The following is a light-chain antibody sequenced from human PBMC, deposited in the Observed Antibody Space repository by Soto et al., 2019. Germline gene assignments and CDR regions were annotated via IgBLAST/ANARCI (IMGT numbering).Light chain of an antibody. CDR2: SND. CDR1: SSNIGSNT. CDR3: AAWDDRLSAVV. J-gene: IGLJ2*01. Sequence: QSVLTQPPSASGTPGQRVTISCSGSSSNIGSNTVNWYQQLPGTAPNLLIYSNDQRPSGVAARLSGSKSGTSASLAISGLQSEDEADYYCAAWDDRLSAVVFGGGTQLTVL. V-gene: IGLV1-44*01.